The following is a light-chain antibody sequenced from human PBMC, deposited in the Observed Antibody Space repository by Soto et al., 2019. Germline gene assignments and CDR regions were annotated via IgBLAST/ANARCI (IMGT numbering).Light chain of an antibody. CDR2: EVT. Sequence: QSALTQPPSASGSPGQSVTISCTGTSSDVGGYNYVSWYQQYPGRAPKLMIYEVTKRPSGVPDRFSSSKSGNTASLTVSGLQAEDEADYYCRSYAASNNFYFVFGGGTKVTVL. CDR3: RSYAASNNFYFV. J-gene: IGLJ3*02. CDR1: SSDVGGYNY. V-gene: IGLV2-8*01.